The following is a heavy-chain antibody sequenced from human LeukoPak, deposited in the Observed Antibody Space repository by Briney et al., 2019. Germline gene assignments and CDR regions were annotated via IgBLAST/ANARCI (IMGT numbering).Heavy chain of an antibody. J-gene: IGHJ4*02. CDR1: GGSISSGDYY. CDR3: ARDRGDDYGDYYFDY. Sequence: SQTLSLTCTVSGGSISSGDYYWSWIRQPPGKGLKWIGYIYYSGSTYYNPSLKSRVTISVDTSKNQFSLKLSSVTAADTAVYYCARDRGDDYGDYYFDYWGQGTLVTVSS. V-gene: IGHV4-30-4*01. CDR2: IYYSGST. D-gene: IGHD4-17*01.